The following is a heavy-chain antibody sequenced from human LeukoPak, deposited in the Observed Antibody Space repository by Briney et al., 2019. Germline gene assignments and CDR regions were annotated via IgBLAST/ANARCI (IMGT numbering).Heavy chain of an antibody. D-gene: IGHD1-1*01. Sequence: GGSLRLSCAASGFTLSSYWMSWVRQAPGKGLEWVANINRDGSEKYYVDSVKGRFTISRDNAKNSLYLQMNSLRAEDTSVYYSARDSPAQLERHPVGVDYWGQGTLVTVSS. CDR2: INRDGSEK. CDR3: ARDSPAQLERHPVGVDY. J-gene: IGHJ4*02. CDR1: GFTLSSYW. V-gene: IGHV3-7*01.